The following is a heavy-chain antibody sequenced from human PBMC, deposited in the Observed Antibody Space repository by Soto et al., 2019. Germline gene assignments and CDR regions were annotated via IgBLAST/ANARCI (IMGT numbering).Heavy chain of an antibody. Sequence: PGGSLRLSCAAAGFTFSSYWMSWVRQAPGKGLEWVANIKQDGSEKYYVDSVKGRFTISRDNAKNSLYLQMNSLRAEATAVYYCARLDYDFWSGYYTYDYWGQGTLVTVSS. CDR3: ARLDYDFWSGYYTYDY. J-gene: IGHJ4*02. CDR2: IKQDGSEK. D-gene: IGHD3-3*01. CDR1: GFTFSSYW. V-gene: IGHV3-7*01.